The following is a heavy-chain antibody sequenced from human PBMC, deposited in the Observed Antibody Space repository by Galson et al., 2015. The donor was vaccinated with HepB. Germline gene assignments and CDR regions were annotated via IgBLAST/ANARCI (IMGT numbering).Heavy chain of an antibody. D-gene: IGHD6-13*01. J-gene: IGHJ4*02. Sequence: SLRLSCAASGFSVSRNYMTWVRQAPGKGLEWVSVIYSGGNTDYADSVKGRFTIPRDNSKNTLYLQMTSLEAEDTALYYCARGYSSSWYSGLGDWGQGTLVTVSS. CDR3: ARGYSSSWYSGLGD. CDR1: GFSVSRNY. V-gene: IGHV3-53*01. CDR2: IYSGGNT.